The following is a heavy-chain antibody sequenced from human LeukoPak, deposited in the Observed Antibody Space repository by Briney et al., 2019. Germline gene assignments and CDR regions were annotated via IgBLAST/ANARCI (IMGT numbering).Heavy chain of an antibody. CDR2: VFTSGTT. CDR1: GGSIRSYS. J-gene: IGHJ6*03. D-gene: IGHD1-7*01. CDR3: ARVISGTTNVNYYYYMDV. Sequence: SETLSLTCTVSGGSIRSYSWSWIRQPAGKGLEWIGRVFTSGTTNYNPSLKSRVTMSVDTSKDQFSLKLSSVTAADTAVYYCARVISGTTNVNYYYYMDVWGKGTTFTVSS. V-gene: IGHV4-4*07.